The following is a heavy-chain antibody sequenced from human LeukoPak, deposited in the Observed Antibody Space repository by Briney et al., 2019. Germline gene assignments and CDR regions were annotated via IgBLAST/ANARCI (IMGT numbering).Heavy chain of an antibody. CDR3: ATGWHCSSTSCYNYGMDV. V-gene: IGHV1-24*01. D-gene: IGHD2-2*02. CDR1: GYTLTELS. Sequence: ASVKVSCKVSGYTLTELSMHWVRQAPGKGLEWMGGFDPEDGETIYAQKFQGGVTMTEDTSTDTAYMELSSLRSEDTAVYYCATGWHCSSTSCYNYGMDVWGQGTTVTVSS. CDR2: FDPEDGET. J-gene: IGHJ6*02.